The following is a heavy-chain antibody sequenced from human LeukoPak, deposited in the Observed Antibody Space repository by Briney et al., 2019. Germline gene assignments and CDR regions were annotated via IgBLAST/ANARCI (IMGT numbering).Heavy chain of an antibody. D-gene: IGHD3-10*01. J-gene: IGHJ3*02. V-gene: IGHV3-30*07. CDR1: GFTFSSYA. CDR2: ISYDGSNK. CDR3: ATRGTYGSDLGDGFDI. Sequence: HPGGSLRLSCAASGFTFSSYAMHWVRQAPGKGLEWVAVISYDGSNKYYADSVKGRFTISRDNSKNTLYLQTNSLRAEDTAVYYCATRGTYGSDLGDGFDIWGQGTRVTVSS.